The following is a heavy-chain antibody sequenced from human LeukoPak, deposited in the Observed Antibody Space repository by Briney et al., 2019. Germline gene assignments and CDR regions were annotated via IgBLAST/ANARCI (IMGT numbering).Heavy chain of an antibody. CDR2: ISRGSDHI. V-gene: IGHV3-21*01. D-gene: IGHD6-13*01. Sequence: PGGSLRLSCAASGFTFSSYAMNWVRQAPGKGLEWVSSISRGSDHIFYADSMKGRFTISRDNAKNSLYLQMNSLRAEDTAVYYCARDGFGYSSSWYLDYWGRGTLVTVSS. CDR3: ARDGFGYSSSWYLDY. J-gene: IGHJ4*02. CDR1: GFTFSSYA.